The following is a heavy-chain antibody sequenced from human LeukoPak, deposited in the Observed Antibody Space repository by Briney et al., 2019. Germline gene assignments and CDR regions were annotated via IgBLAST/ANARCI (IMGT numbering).Heavy chain of an antibody. CDR3: AKDRHSGYDARDFYYYYGMDV. Sequence: PGRSLRLSCAASGFTFSSYGMPWVRQAPGKGLEWVAVISYDGSNKYYADSVKGRFTISRDNSKNTLYLQMNSLRAEDTAVYYCAKDRHSGYDARDFYYYYGMDVWGQGTTVTASS. V-gene: IGHV3-30*18. D-gene: IGHD5-12*01. CDR2: ISYDGSNK. J-gene: IGHJ6*02. CDR1: GFTFSSYG.